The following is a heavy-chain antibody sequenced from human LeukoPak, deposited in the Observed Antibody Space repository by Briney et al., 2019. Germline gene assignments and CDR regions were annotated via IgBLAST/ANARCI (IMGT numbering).Heavy chain of an antibody. J-gene: IGHJ4*02. D-gene: IGHD6-19*01. CDR3: ASGNLYSSGWYGADFDY. V-gene: IGHV1-2*02. CDR2: INPNSGGT. Sequence: GASVKVSCKASGYTFTGYYMHWVRQAPGQGLEWMGWINPNSGGTNYAQKFQGRVTMTRDTSISTAYMELSRLRSDDTAVYYCASGNLYSSGWYGADFDYWGQGTLVTVSS. CDR1: GYTFTGYY.